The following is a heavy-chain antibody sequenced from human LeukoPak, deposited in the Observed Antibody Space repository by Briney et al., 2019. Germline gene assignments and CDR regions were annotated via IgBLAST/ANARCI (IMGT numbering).Heavy chain of an antibody. CDR1: GFTFSTYA. Sequence: GGSLRLSCAASGFTFSTYAMIWVRQPPGKGLEWVSSIFPSGGEIHYADSVRGRFTISRDNSKSILSLQMNSLRAEDTAIYYCATYRQVLLPFESWGQGTLVTVSS. CDR2: IFPSGGEI. D-gene: IGHD2-15*01. CDR3: ATYRQVLLPFES. J-gene: IGHJ4*02. V-gene: IGHV3-23*01.